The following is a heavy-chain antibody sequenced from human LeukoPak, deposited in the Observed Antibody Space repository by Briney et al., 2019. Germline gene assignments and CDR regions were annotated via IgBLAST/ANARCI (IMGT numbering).Heavy chain of an antibody. CDR3: ARDGSSSWYYGYYGMDV. V-gene: IGHV4-39*07. CDR2: VYYSGST. D-gene: IGHD6-13*01. Sequence: SETLSLTCTVSSGSVSTSSYYWGWIRQPPGKGLEWIGSVYYSGSTYYNPSLKSRVTISVDTSKNQFSLKLSSVTAADTAVYYCARDGSSSWYYGYYGMDVWGQGTTVTVSS. J-gene: IGHJ6*02. CDR1: SGSVSTSSYY.